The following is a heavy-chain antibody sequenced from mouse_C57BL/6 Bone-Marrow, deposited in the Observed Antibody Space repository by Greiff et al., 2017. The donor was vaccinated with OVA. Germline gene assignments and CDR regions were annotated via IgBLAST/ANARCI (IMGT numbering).Heavy chain of an antibody. Sequence: EVQLQQSGAELVRPGASVKLSCTASGFNIKDDYMHWVKQRPEQGLEWIGWIDPENGATEYASQFPGKATITADTSSNTAYLQLSSLTSADTAVYYCTTRTTVVDWYFDVWGTGTTVTVSS. D-gene: IGHD1-1*01. V-gene: IGHV14-4*01. J-gene: IGHJ1*03. CDR1: GFNIKDDY. CDR2: IDPENGAT. CDR3: TTRTTVVDWYFDV.